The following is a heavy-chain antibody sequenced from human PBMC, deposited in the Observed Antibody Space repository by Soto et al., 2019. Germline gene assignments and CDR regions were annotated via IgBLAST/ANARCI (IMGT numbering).Heavy chain of an antibody. CDR2: ISGSGGST. Sequence: GGSLRLSCAASGFTFSSYAMSWVRQAPGKGLEWVSAISGSGGSTYYADSVKGRFTISRDNSKNTLYLQMNSLRAEDTAVYYCAKPSLKAVIPYGMDVWGQGTTVTVSS. CDR1: GFTFSSYA. D-gene: IGHD3-22*01. CDR3: AKPSLKAVIPYGMDV. J-gene: IGHJ6*02. V-gene: IGHV3-23*01.